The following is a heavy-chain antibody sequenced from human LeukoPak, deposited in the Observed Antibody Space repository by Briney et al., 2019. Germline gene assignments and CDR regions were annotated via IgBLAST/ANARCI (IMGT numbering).Heavy chain of an antibody. V-gene: IGHV3-30*18. CDR3: AKEGTAMASSYFDY. CDR1: GFTFSSYG. D-gene: IGHD5-18*01. CDR2: ISHDGTVQ. Sequence: GGSLRLSCAAPGFTFSSYGMQWVRQAPGKGLEWVAVISHDGTVQHYADSVKGRFTISRDNSDNTLYLQMNSLRDEDTAMYYCAKEGTAMASSYFDYWGQGTLITVSS. J-gene: IGHJ4*02.